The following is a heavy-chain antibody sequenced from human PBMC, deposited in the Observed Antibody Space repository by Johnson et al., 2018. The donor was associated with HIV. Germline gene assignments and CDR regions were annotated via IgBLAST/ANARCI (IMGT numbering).Heavy chain of an antibody. D-gene: IGHD2-2*01. V-gene: IGHV3-33*08. CDR3: ARDLAAINAFDI. CDR2: IWYDGSNK. Sequence: QLVESGGGLVQPGGSLRLSCAASGFTFSSYGMHWVRQAPGKGLEWVAVIWYDGSNKYYADSVKGRFTISRDNSKNTLYLQMNSLRAEDTAVYYCARDLAAINAFDIWGQGTMVTVSS. CDR1: GFTFSSYG. J-gene: IGHJ3*02.